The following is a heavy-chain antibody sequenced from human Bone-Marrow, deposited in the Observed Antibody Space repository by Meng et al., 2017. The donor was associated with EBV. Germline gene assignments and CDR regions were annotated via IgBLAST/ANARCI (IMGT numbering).Heavy chain of an antibody. CDR1: GFSLSTSRVG. CDR3: AHSLEAAAGVA. Sequence: HSIVKESGPTLVEPTQTRTLTCNFSGFSLSTSRVGVGWLRLPPGKGLEWLALIYWDDDKRYSPSLKSRLTITKYSSKIQVGRTMPNMDPVDTATYYRAHSLEAAAGVAWGQGTLVTVSS. CDR2: IYWDDDK. J-gene: IGHJ5*02. D-gene: IGHD6-13*01. V-gene: IGHV2-5*02.